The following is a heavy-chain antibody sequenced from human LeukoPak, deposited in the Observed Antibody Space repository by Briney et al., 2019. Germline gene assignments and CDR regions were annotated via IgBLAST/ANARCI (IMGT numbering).Heavy chain of an antibody. D-gene: IGHD2-2*01. CDR1: GFTFDDYA. Sequence: PGGSLRLSCAASGFTFDDYAMHWVRQASGKGLEWVSGISWNSGSIGYADSVKGRFTISRDNAKNSLYLQMNSLRAEDTALYYCAKGMRSTSCYAPCYYGMDVWGQGTTVTVSS. V-gene: IGHV3-9*01. CDR2: ISWNSGSI. CDR3: AKGMRSTSCYAPCYYGMDV. J-gene: IGHJ6*02.